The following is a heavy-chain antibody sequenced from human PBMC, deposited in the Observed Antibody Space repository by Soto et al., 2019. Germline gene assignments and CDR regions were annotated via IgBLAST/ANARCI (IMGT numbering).Heavy chain of an antibody. CDR3: ARCRMVRGVIILGMDV. V-gene: IGHV4-34*01. D-gene: IGHD3-10*01. Sequence: PSETLSLTCAVYGGSFSGYYWSWIRQPPGKGLEWIGEIHHSGSTNYNPSLKSRVTISVDTSKNQFSLNLSSVTAADTAVYYCARCRMVRGVIILGMDVSAQGTTVTVS. CDR1: GGSFSGYY. J-gene: IGHJ6*02. CDR2: IHHSGST.